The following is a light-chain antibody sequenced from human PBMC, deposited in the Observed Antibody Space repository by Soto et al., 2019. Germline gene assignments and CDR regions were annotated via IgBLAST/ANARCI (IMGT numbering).Light chain of an antibody. V-gene: IGKV3-11*01. CDR1: QSVSNS. CDR2: DAS. Sequence: EIFLTQSPAPLSLSPGERATLSCRASQSVSNSLAWFQQKPGQAPRLLIYDASNRATGIPARFSGSGSGTDFTLTISSLEPEDFAVYYCQQRSDWITFGQGTRLEIK. J-gene: IGKJ5*01. CDR3: QQRSDWIT.